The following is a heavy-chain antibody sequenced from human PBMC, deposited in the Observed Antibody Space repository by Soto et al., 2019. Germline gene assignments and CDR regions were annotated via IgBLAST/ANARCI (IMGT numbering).Heavy chain of an antibody. CDR2: VYDDGST. CDR3: VSSRSAIYGDAFDV. Sequence: QLQESGPGLVKPSEPLSLTCSVSGDSISSYFKNWIRQPPGKGLEWIGCVYDDGSTKYNPSLESRVTILLDTSKNELSLRLRSVTSADTAVYYCVSSRSAIYGDAFDVWGQGTMVTVSS. J-gene: IGHJ3*01. D-gene: IGHD2-2*01. CDR1: GDSISSYF. V-gene: IGHV4-59*03.